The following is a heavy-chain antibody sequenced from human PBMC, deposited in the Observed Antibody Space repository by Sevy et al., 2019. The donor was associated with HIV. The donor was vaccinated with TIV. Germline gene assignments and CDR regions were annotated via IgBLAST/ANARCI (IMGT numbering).Heavy chain of an antibody. J-gene: IGHJ4*02. CDR3: ARATYYYHSSGPYYFDY. Sequence: RGSLRLSCAASGFTFSNFEMNWVRQAPGKGLEWVSYITSSGSTIYYADSVQGRFTISRDNAKNSLFLQMNSLRVEDTAVYYCARATYYYHSSGPYYFDYWGQGTLVTVSS. V-gene: IGHV3-48*03. D-gene: IGHD3-22*01. CDR2: ITSSGSTI. CDR1: GFTFSNFE.